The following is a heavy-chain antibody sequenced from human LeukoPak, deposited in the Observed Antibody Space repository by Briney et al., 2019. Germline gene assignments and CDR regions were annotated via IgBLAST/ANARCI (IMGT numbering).Heavy chain of an antibody. D-gene: IGHD3/OR15-3a*01. CDR3: ARDSRGTGYYYYYGMDV. CDR1: GGSISSGAYY. Sequence: PSETLSLTCTVSGGSISSGAYYWSWIRQHPGKGLEWIGYIYYSGSTYYNPSPQSRVTISVDTSKNQFSLKLTSVTAADTAVYYCARDSRGTGYYYYYGMDVWGQGTTVTVSS. CDR2: IYYSGST. J-gene: IGHJ6*02. V-gene: IGHV4-31*03.